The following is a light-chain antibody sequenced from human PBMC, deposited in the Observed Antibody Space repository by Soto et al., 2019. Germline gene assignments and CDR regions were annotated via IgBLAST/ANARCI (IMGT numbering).Light chain of an antibody. Sequence: EIVLTQSPATLSSFPGDRVTLSCRASQYINTRLAWYQHRPGQAPRLLIYQTSIRAAGIPARFSASGSGTDFTRTISDVQPEDFALYYCHKRYSWPRTVGQGTK. CDR1: QYINTR. J-gene: IGKJ1*01. V-gene: IGKV3-11*01. CDR2: QTS. CDR3: HKRYSWPRT.